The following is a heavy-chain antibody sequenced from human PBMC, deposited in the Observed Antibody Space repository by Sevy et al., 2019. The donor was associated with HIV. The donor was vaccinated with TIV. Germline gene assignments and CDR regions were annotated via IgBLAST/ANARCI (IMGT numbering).Heavy chain of an antibody. CDR2: VWYDGTDK. J-gene: IGHJ4*02. V-gene: IGHV3-33*01. D-gene: IGHD3-16*01. Sequence: GGSLRLSCATSGFIFSNYAMHWIRLAPVKGLEWVAVVWYDGTDKYYADSVQGRFTISRDNSKNTLYLQMNSLRVEDTAVYYCARYWGRDGHSIDYWGQGTLVTVSS. CDR3: ARYWGRDGHSIDY. CDR1: GFIFSNYA.